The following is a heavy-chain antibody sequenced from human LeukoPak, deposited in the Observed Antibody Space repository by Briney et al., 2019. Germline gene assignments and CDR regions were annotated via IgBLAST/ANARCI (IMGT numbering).Heavy chain of an antibody. D-gene: IGHD2-2*01. V-gene: IGHV1-69*02. CDR2: IIPILGIA. J-gene: IGHJ4*02. CDR3: ASWGIDCSSTSCSIAHLPKDY. CDR1: GGTFSSYT. Sequence: SVKVSCKASGGTFSSYTISWVRQAPGQGLEWMGRIIPILGIANYAQKFQGRVTITADKSTSTAYMELSSLRSEDTAVYYCASWGIDCSSTSCSIAHLPKDYWGQGTLVTVSS.